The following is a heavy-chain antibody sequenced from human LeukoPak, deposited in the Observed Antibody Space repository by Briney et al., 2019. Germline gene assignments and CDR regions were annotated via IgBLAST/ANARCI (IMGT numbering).Heavy chain of an antibody. V-gene: IGHV1-69*13. Sequence: SVKVSCKASGGTFNSYAISWVRQAPGQGLEWMGGIIPIFGTANYAQKLQGRVTITADESTSTAYMELSSLRSEDTAVCYCARTRYSSSSNYYMDVWGKGTTVTVSS. J-gene: IGHJ6*03. CDR3: ARTRYSSSSNYYMDV. D-gene: IGHD6-13*01. CDR2: IIPIFGTA. CDR1: GGTFNSYA.